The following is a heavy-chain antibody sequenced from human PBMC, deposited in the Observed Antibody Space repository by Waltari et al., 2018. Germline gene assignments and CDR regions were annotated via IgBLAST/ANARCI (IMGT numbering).Heavy chain of an antibody. Sequence: QVQLVQSGAEVKKPGASVKVSCKASGYTFTSYDINWVRQATGQGIEWMGWMNPSSGNTGYAQKFHGRVTMTRNTSISTAYMELSSLRSEDTAVYYCAGKKTRFGAFDIWGQGTMVTVSS. CDR1: GYTFTSYD. D-gene: IGHD3-10*01. CDR3: AGKKTRFGAFDI. V-gene: IGHV1-8*01. J-gene: IGHJ3*02. CDR2: MNPSSGNT.